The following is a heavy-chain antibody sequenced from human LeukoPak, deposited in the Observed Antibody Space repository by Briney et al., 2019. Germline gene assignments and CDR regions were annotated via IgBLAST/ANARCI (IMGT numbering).Heavy chain of an antibody. CDR3: ARIRITIFGVVINFDY. CDR1: GGSISSSSYY. D-gene: IGHD3-3*01. V-gene: IGHV4-39*01. Sequence: PSETLSLTCTVSGGSISSSSYYWGWIRQPPGKGLEWIGSIYYSGSTYYNPSLKSRVTISVDTSENQFSLKLSSVTAADTAVYYCARIRITIFGVVINFDYWGQGTLVTVSS. J-gene: IGHJ4*02. CDR2: IYYSGST.